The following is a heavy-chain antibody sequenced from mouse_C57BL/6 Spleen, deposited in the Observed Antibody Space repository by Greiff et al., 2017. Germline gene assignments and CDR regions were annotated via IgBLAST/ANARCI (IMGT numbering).Heavy chain of an antibody. CDR1: GYTFTDYN. J-gene: IGHJ4*01. Sequence: EVKLQESGPELVKPGASVKMSCKASGYTFTDYNMHWVKQSHGKSLEWIGYINPNNGGTSYNQKFKGKATLTVNKSSSTAYMELRCLTSEASAVYYCARWDYGSSYAMDYWGQGTSVTVSS. CDR2: INPNNGGT. D-gene: IGHD1-1*01. V-gene: IGHV1-22*01. CDR3: ARWDYGSSYAMDY.